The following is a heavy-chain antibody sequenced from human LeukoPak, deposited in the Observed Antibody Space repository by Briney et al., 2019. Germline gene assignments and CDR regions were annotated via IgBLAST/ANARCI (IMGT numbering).Heavy chain of an antibody. V-gene: IGHV4-59*01. D-gene: IGHD2-15*01. J-gene: IGHJ4*02. CDR1: GGSISSYY. Sequence: SETLSLTCTVSGGSISSYYWSWIRQPPGKGLEWIGYIYYTGSTNYNPSLKSRVTISVDTSKNQFSLKLSSVTAADTAVYYCAATRPPRSGFDYWGQGTLVTVSS. CDR2: IYYTGST. CDR3: AATRPPRSGFDY.